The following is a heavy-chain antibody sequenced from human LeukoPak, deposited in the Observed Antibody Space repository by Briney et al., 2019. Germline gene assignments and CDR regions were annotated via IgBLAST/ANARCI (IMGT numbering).Heavy chain of an antibody. CDR2: ISGSGGST. CDR1: GFTFSSYA. J-gene: IGHJ4*02. V-gene: IGHV3-23*01. D-gene: IGHD1-26*01. CDR3: APPPWRGSYSSFDY. Sequence: GGSLRLSCAASGFTFSSYAMSWVRQAPGKGLEWVSAISGSGGSTYYADSVKGRFTISRDNSKNTLYLQMNSLRAEDTAVYYWAPPPWRGSYSSFDYGGQEPRAPVSS.